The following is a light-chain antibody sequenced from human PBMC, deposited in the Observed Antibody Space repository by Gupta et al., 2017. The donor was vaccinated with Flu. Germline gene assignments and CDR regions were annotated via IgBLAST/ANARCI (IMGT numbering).Light chain of an antibody. J-gene: IGKJ2*01. Sequence: DIQMTQSPSSVSASVGDKVTLTCRASQGISRWLAWYQQKPGKAPKILIYGASSLQSGVPSRFSGSGYGTDFTLTISSLQPEDFATYYCQQGNSFPYTFGQGTXLEIK. CDR2: GAS. V-gene: IGKV1D-12*01. CDR1: QGISRW. CDR3: QQGNSFPYT.